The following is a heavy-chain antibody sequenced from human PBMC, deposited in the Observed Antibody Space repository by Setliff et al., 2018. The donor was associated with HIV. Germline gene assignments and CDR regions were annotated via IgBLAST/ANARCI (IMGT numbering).Heavy chain of an antibody. CDR2: INYSGST. D-gene: IGHD4-17*01. CDR3: ARNGDYYMDV. J-gene: IGHJ6*03. CDR1: GGSISTYY. Sequence: SCTVSGGSISTYYWGWIRQPPGKGLEWIGYINYSGSTKHNPSLKSRVTISVDTSKNQFSLKLNSVTAADTAVYYCARNGDYYMDVWGKGTTVTVSS. V-gene: IGHV4-59*01.